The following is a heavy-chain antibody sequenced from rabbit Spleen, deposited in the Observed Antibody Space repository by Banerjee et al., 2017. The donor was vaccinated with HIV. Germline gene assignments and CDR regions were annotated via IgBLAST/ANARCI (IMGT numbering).Heavy chain of an antibody. Sequence: QSLEESGGDLVKPGASLTLTCTASGLDFSSSYWICWVRQAPGKGLEWIACIAGSSSGFTYSATWAKGRFTCSKTSSTTVTLQMTSLTVADTATYFCASDIYGYGGFNLWGQGTLVTVS. CDR1: GLDFSSSYW. CDR2: IAGSSSGFT. D-gene: IGHD6-1*01. V-gene: IGHV1S40*01. J-gene: IGHJ4*01. CDR3: ASDIYGYGGFNL.